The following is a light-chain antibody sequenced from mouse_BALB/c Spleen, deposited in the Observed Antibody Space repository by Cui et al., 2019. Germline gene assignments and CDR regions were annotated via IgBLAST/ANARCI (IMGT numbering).Light chain of an antibody. CDR3: QQWSSNPPT. CDR2: LTS. V-gene: IGKV4-68*01. Sequence: QIVSTKSPARLSVSPGEEVTMTCSASSSVSYMHWYQQKPRSSPKPWIYLTSNLASGVPARFSGSGSGTFYSLTISSVEAEDAANYYCQQWSSNPPTFGAGTKLELK. J-gene: IGKJ5*01. CDR1: SSVSY.